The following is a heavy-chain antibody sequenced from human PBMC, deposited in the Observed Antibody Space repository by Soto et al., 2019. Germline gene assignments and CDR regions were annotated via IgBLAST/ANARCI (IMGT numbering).Heavy chain of an antibody. CDR1: GFSFSGFD. J-gene: IGHJ4*02. D-gene: IGHD1-26*01. Sequence: EVQLLESGGGLVQPGGPLRLPCAASGFSFSGFDMTWFRQAPGMGLEWVSTLSGSGSITHYAESVKGRFTISRDNFENTLYLQMNSLGAEDTAVYYCANYRMWSSFDFWGQGTLVTVSS. V-gene: IGHV3-23*01. CDR2: LSGSGSIT. CDR3: ANYRMWSSFDF.